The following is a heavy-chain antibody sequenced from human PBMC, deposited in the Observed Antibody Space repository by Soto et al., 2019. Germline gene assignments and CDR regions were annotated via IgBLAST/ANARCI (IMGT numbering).Heavy chain of an antibody. D-gene: IGHD3-22*01. Sequence: GESLKISCKGSGYSFTSYWISWVRQMPGKGLEWMGRIDPSDSYTNYSPSFQGHVTISADKSISTAYLQWSSLKASDTAMYYCASGGDSSGYTNAFDIWGQGTMVTVSS. CDR3: ASGGDSSGYTNAFDI. V-gene: IGHV5-10-1*01. CDR2: IDPSDSYT. CDR1: GYSFTSYW. J-gene: IGHJ3*02.